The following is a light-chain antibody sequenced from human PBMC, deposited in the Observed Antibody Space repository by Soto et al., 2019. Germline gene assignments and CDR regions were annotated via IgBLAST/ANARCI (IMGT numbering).Light chain of an antibody. J-gene: IGLJ1*01. V-gene: IGLV2-14*01. CDR2: EVS. CDR3: SSYTSSSTYV. CDR1: ISDVGGYNY. Sequence: QSVPTQPAPVYGSPGQSISIACTGTISDVGGYNYVSWYQQHPGKAPKLMIYEVSNRPSGVSSRFSGSKSGNTASLTISGLQAEDEADYYRSSYTSSSTYVFGTGTKVTVL.